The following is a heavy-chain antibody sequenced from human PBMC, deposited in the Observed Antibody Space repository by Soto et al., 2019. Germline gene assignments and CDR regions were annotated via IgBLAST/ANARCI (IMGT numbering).Heavy chain of an antibody. CDR1: GITFSNYW. CDR3: ALNSSFDY. V-gene: IGHV3-74*01. Sequence: HPGGSLRLSCVVSGITFSNYWMHWVRQAPGKGLVWVSRIHGDGSSTSYADSVKGRFAISRDNAKNTLYLQMNSLRAEDTGVYYCALNSSFDYWGQGTLVTVSS. CDR2: IHGDGSST. J-gene: IGHJ4*02.